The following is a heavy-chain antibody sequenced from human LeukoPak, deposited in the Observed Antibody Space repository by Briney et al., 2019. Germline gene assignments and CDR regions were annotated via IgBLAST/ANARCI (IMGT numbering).Heavy chain of an antibody. CDR1: GFTFSSYA. CDR2: ISGSGGST. D-gene: IGHD2-21*02. Sequence: GGSLRLSCAASGFTFSSYATSWVRQAPGKGLGWVSAISGSGGSTYYADSVKGRFTISRDNSKNTLYLQMNSLRAEDTAVYYCAKTGELPYCGGDCSSPTWFDPWGQGTLVTVSS. V-gene: IGHV3-23*01. J-gene: IGHJ5*02. CDR3: AKTGELPYCGGDCSSPTWFDP.